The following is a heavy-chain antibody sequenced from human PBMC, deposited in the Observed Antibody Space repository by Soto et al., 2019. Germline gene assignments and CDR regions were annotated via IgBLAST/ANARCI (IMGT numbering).Heavy chain of an antibody. V-gene: IGHV1-69*06. J-gene: IGHJ6*02. CDR3: ARGGYSSTWSNLLDRSGLDV. Sequence: QVQLVQSGAEAKKPGSSVKVSCKTSGGTFSSYAINWVRQAPGQVLEWMGGIVPLFRTTNYAQKFKGRVTITADTSTYTVYMELSELRSGDTAVYYCARGGYSSTWSNLLDRSGLDVWGQGTTVTVSS. CDR1: GGTFSSYA. CDR2: IVPLFRTT. D-gene: IGHD6-13*01.